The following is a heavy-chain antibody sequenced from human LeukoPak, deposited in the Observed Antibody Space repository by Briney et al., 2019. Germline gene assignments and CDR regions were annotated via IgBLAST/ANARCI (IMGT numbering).Heavy chain of an antibody. CDR2: ISGGGGGT. CDR1: GFIFSNYA. D-gene: IGHD4-11*01. J-gene: IGHJ4*02. CDR3: AKSVEHSNYRKFHD. Sequence: GGSLRLSCAASGFIFSNYAMSWVRQAPGKGPEWISGISGGGGGTYYADSVKGRFTISRANSKNTLYLQMKSLRVDDTAVYYCAKSVEHSNYRKFHDWGQGTLVTVSS. V-gene: IGHV3-23*01.